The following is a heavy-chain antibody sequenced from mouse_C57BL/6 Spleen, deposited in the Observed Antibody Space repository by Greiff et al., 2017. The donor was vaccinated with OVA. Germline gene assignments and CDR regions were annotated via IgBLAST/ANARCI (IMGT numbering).Heavy chain of an antibody. CDR3: ARDLAGSSLMDY. D-gene: IGHD1-1*01. V-gene: IGHV3-6*01. Sequence: EVQRVESGPGLVKPSQSLSLTCSVTGYSITSGYYWNWIRQFPGNKLEWMGYISYDGSNNYNPSLKNRISITRDTSKNQFFLKLNSVTTEDTATYYCARDLAGSSLMDYWGQGTSVTVSS. CDR2: ISYDGSN. J-gene: IGHJ4*01. CDR1: GYSITSGYY.